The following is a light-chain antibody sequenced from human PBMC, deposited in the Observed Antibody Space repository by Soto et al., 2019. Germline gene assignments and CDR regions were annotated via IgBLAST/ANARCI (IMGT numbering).Light chain of an antibody. CDR1: QSVGSY. V-gene: IGKV3-20*01. CDR2: GAS. CDR3: QHYGGPPPCT. Sequence: ENVLTQSPGTLSLSPGERATLSCRASQSVGSYLGWYQKKPGQAPRLLIYGASNRATSIPDRFSGSGSGTDFTLTISRLEPEYFAVYYCQHYGGPPPCTFGQGTKVEIK. J-gene: IGKJ1*01.